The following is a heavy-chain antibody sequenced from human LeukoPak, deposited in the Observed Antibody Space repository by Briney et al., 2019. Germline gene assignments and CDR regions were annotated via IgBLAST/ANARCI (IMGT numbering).Heavy chain of an antibody. V-gene: IGHV3-7*01. Sequence: GEFLRLSCAASGFTFTTYWMTWVRQAPGKGLEWVANINQDGTEKYYVDSVKGRFTISRENAKNSLYLQMNSLRAGDTAVYYCARVRKYSGYYSWYFDLWGRGTLVTVSS. D-gene: IGHD5-12*01. CDR1: GFTFTTYW. CDR2: INQDGTEK. J-gene: IGHJ2*01. CDR3: ARVRKYSGYYSWYFDL.